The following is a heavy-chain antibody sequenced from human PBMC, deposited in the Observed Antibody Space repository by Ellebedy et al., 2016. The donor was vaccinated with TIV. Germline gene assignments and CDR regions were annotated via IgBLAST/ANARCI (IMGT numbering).Heavy chain of an antibody. V-gene: IGHV3-9*01. D-gene: IGHD3-3*01. CDR1: GFTFDDYA. Sequence: SLKISXAASGFTFDDYAMHWVRQVPGKGLEWVSGISWNSGSIGYADSVKGRFTISRDNAKNSLYLQMNSLRDEDTAVYYCARDQGLTIFGVAYGMDVWGQGTTVTVSS. J-gene: IGHJ6*02. CDR2: ISWNSGSI. CDR3: ARDQGLTIFGVAYGMDV.